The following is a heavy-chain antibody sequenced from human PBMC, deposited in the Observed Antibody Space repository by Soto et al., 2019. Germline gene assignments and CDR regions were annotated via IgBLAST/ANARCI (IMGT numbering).Heavy chain of an antibody. D-gene: IGHD1-1*01. CDR1: DGSISSYY. J-gene: IGHJ4*02. CDR3: ARVKCNSNFEIYYFDY. V-gene: IGHV4-59*01. Sequence: PTETPALTFTVSDGSISSYYWSWIRQPPGKGLEWIGYILYSGTTNYNPSLESRVTISVDTSKNQFSLKLRSVTAADTAVYYCARVKCNSNFEIYYFDYWGQGTLVTVSS. CDR2: ILYSGTT.